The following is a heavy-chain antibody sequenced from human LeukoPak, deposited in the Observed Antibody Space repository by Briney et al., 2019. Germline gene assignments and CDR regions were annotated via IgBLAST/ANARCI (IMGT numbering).Heavy chain of an antibody. CDR3: ARDRTIFGLDKNYFDY. CDR1: GFTFSSYS. D-gene: IGHD3-3*01. J-gene: IGHJ4*02. Sequence: GGSLRLSCAASGFTFSSYSMSWVRQAPGKGLEWVSSISSSSSYIYYADSVKGRFTISRDNAKNSLYLQMNSLRAEDTAVYYCARDRTIFGLDKNYFDYWGQGTLVTVSS. V-gene: IGHV3-21*01. CDR2: ISSSSSYI.